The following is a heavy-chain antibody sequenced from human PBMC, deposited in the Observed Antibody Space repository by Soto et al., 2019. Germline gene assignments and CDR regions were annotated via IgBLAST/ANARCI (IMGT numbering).Heavy chain of an antibody. D-gene: IGHD1-1*01. V-gene: IGHV3-23*01. CDR3: ANPPIFYGTYYYYYMDV. CDR2: ISGNGGSK. J-gene: IGHJ6*03. Sequence: GGSLRLSCAASGFTFSSYAMSWVRQAPGKGLEWVSAISGNGGSKYSADFVKGRFTISRDNSKNTLYLQMNSLRAEDTAVYYCANPPIFYGTYYYYYMDVWGKGTTVTVSS. CDR1: GFTFSSYA.